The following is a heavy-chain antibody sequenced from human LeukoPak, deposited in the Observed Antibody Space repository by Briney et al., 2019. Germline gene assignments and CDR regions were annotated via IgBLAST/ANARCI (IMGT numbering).Heavy chain of an antibody. J-gene: IGHJ4*02. V-gene: IGHV3-11*01. CDR3: AREPPIALRGGNDY. CDR2: ISSSGSTI. CDR1: GFTFSDYY. D-gene: IGHD2/OR15-2a*01. Sequence: PGGSLRLSCAASGFTFSDYYMSWIRQAPGKGLEWVSYISSSGSTIYYADSVKGRFTIARDNAKNSLYLQINSLRAEDTAVYYCAREPPIALRGGNDYWGQGTLVTVSS.